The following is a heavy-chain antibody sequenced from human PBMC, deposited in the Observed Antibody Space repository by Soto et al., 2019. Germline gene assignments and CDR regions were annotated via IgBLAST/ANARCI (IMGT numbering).Heavy chain of an antibody. V-gene: IGHV1-24*01. CDR3: ATETRRDGYNINAFDI. CDR1: GYTLTELS. Sequence: QVQLVQSGAEVKKPGASVKVSCKVSGYTLTELSMHWVRQAPGKGLEWMGGFDPEDGETIYAQKFQGRVTMTEDTSTDTAYMELSSLRSEDTAVYYCATETRRDGYNINAFDIWGQGTMVTVSS. D-gene: IGHD5-12*01. J-gene: IGHJ3*02. CDR2: FDPEDGET.